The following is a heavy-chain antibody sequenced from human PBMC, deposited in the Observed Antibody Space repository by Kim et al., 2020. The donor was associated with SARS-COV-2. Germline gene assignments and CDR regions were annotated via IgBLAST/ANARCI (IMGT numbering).Heavy chain of an antibody. D-gene: IGHD3-10*01. CDR3: PRVPSGGGSGSYYNPNWFDL. CDR1: GGSISSSNW. Sequence: SETLSLTCAVSGGSISSSNWWSWVRQPPGTGLEWIGEIYRGGSTNYNPSLKSRVTISVDKSKNQFSLELSSVTAADTAVYYCPRVPSGGGSGSYYNPNWFDLWGQGTLVTVSS. J-gene: IGHJ5*02. V-gene: IGHV4-4*02. CDR2: IYRGGST.